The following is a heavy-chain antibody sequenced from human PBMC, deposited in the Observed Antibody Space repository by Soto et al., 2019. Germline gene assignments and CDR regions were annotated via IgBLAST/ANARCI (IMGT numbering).Heavy chain of an antibody. D-gene: IGHD6-13*01. Sequence: GGSLRLSCAASGFTFDDYTMHWVRQAPGKGLEWVSLISWDGGSTYYADSVKGRFTISRDNSKNSLYLQMNSLRTEDTALYYCARGAAAGQGMSDFDYWGQGTLVAVSS. J-gene: IGHJ4*02. V-gene: IGHV3-43*01. CDR3: ARGAAAGQGMSDFDY. CDR1: GFTFDDYT. CDR2: ISWDGGST.